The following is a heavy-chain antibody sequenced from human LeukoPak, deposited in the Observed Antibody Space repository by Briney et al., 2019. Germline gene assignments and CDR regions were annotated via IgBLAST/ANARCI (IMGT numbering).Heavy chain of an antibody. Sequence: IGSINYSGSTYYNPSLKSRVTISVDTSKNQFSLKLSSVTAADTAVYYCARATTIFGVVLDYWGQGTLVTVSS. V-gene: IGHV4-39*01. CDR2: INYSGST. J-gene: IGHJ4*02. D-gene: IGHD3-3*01. CDR3: ARATTIFGVVLDY.